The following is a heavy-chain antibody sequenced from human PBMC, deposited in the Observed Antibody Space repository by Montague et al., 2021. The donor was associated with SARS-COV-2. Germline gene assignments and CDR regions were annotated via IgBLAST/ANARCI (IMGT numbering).Heavy chain of an antibody. D-gene: IGHD5-12*01. Sequence: ETLSLTCTVSGGSISSSSYYWGWIRQPPGKGLEWIGSIYYSGSTCYNPSLKSRVTISVDTSKNQFSLKLSSVTAADTAVYCCARDLWVWLSVEGSFDYWGQGTLVTVSS. J-gene: IGHJ4*02. CDR1: GGSISSSSYY. CDR3: ARDLWVWLSVEGSFDY. V-gene: IGHV4-39*07. CDR2: IYYSGST.